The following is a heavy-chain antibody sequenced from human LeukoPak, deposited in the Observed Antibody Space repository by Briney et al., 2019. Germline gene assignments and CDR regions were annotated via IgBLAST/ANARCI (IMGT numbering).Heavy chain of an antibody. J-gene: IGHJ6*02. CDR3: AKMFDFWGTGMDV. CDR1: GGSFSGYY. CDR2: ISGSGGST. Sequence: PSETLSLTCAVYGGSFSGYYWSWIRQAPGKGLEWVSAISGSGGSTYYADSVKGRFTISRDNSKNTLYLQMNSLRAEDTAVYYCAKMFDFWGTGMDVWGQGTTVTVSS. D-gene: IGHD3-3*01. V-gene: IGHV3-23*01.